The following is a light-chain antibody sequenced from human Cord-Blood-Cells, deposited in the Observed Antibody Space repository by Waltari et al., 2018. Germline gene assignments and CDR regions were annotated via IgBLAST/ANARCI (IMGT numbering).Light chain of an antibody. Sequence: DIVLTQSPGTLSLSPGERGTLSCRASQSVSSSYLAWYQQKPGQAPRLLIYGASSRATGIPDRFSGSGYGTDFTLTISRLEPEDFAVYYCQQYGSSQTFGQGTKVEIK. CDR3: QQYGSSQT. J-gene: IGKJ1*01. CDR1: QSVSSSY. CDR2: GAS. V-gene: IGKV3-20*01.